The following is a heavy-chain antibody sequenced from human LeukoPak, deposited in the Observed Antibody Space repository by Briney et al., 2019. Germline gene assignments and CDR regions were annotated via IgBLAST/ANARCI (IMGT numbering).Heavy chain of an antibody. CDR1: GFTFDDYG. Sequence: GGSRRLSCAASGFTFDDYGMSWVRQGPGKELEWVSGIKWNGGSTGYADSVKGRFTISRDNGKNSLYLQMNSPRAEDTALYYCARSGYYDSSAYFYWGQGTLVTVSS. J-gene: IGHJ4*02. D-gene: IGHD3-22*01. CDR2: IKWNGGST. V-gene: IGHV3-20*04. CDR3: ARSGYYDSSAYFY.